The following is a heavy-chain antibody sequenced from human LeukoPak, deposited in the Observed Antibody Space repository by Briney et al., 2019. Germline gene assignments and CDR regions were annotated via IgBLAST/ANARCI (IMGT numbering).Heavy chain of an antibody. CDR1: GFTFRNYG. V-gene: IGHV3-30*02. D-gene: IGHD4-17*01. CDR2: IRYDGSNK. Sequence: PTGGSLRLSCAASGFTFRNYGMHWVRQAPGKGLEWVAFIRYDGSNKYYADSVKGRFTISRDNSNNTVYLQMNSLRAEDTAVYHCATNTVTRNYWYFDLWGRGTLVTVSS. CDR3: ATNTVTRNYWYFDL. J-gene: IGHJ2*01.